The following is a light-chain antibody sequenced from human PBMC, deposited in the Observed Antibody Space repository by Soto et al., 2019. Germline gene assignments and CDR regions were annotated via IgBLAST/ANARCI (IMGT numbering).Light chain of an antibody. J-gene: IGLJ2*01. V-gene: IGLV4-69*01. Sequence: QPVLTQSPSASASLGASVKLTCTLSSGHSNYAIAWHQEQPEKGPRYLMKLNSDGSHSKGDGIPDRFSGSSSGAERYLTISSLQSEAEADYYCQTWGTGLLVFGGGTKLTVL. CDR1: SGHSNYA. CDR2: LNSDGSH. CDR3: QTWGTGLLV.